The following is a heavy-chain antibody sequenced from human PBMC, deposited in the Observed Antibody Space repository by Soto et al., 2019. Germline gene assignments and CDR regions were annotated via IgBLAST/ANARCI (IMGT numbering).Heavy chain of an antibody. CDR1: GFTFSSYS. CDR3: ARFTHSSTGYTSTSYFDY. CDR2: ISSNSSYI. Sequence: EVQLVESGGGLVKPGGSLRLSCAASGFTFSSYSMNWVRQAPGKGLEWVSSISSNSSYIYYAVSVKGRFTISRDNAKNSLYLQMHSLRAEDRAVYFCARFTHSSTGYTSTSYFDYWGQGTLVTVSS. D-gene: IGHD6-13*01. J-gene: IGHJ4*02. V-gene: IGHV3-21*01.